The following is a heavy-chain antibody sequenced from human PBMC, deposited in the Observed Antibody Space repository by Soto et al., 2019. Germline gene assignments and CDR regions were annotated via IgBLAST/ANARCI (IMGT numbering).Heavy chain of an antibody. CDR2: INPIFGTT. CDR1: GGTFSSYA. CDR3: SRDISGYSSSWEIVDY. D-gene: IGHD6-13*01. Sequence: QVQLVQSGAEVKKPGSSVKVSCKASGGTFSSYAISWVRQAPGQGLEWMGGINPIFGTTNYAQKFQGRVTINRDEAPSKAHRELSSLRSEDTAVYYGSRDISGYSSSWEIVDYWGQGPLVPVSP. V-gene: IGHV1-69*01. J-gene: IGHJ4*02.